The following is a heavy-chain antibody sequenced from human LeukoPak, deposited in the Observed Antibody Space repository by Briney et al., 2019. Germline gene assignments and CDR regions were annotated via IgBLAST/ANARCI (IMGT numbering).Heavy chain of an antibody. V-gene: IGHV3-23*01. CDR1: GFTFSDYA. CDR3: ARDSYDSSGYYGY. Sequence: GGSLRLSCAVSGFTFSDYAMSWVRQAPGKGLEWVSGISGSGAYSYYADSVKGRFTISRDNSKNTLYMQMNSLRAADTAVYYCARDSYDSSGYYGYWGQGTLVTVSS. J-gene: IGHJ4*02. D-gene: IGHD3-22*01. CDR2: ISGSGAYS.